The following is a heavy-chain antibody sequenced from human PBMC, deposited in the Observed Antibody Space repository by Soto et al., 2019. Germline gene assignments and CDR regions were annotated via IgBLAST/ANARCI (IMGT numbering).Heavy chain of an antibody. CDR3: AGDGGRGGDGGGGDYYFDY. J-gene: IGHJ4*02. D-gene: IGHD3-16*01. V-gene: IGHV3-30-3*01. CDR2: ISYDGSNK. CDR1: GFTFSSYA. Sequence: GGSLRLSCAASGFTFSSYAMHWVRQAPGKGLEWVAVISYDGSNKYYADSVKGRFTISRDNSKNTLYLQMNSLRAEDTGVYYFAGDGGRGGDGGGGDYYFDYWGQGTLVTVSS.